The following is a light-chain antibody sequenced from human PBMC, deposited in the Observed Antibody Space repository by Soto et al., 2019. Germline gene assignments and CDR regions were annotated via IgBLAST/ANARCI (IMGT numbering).Light chain of an antibody. Sequence: QSVLTQPRSVSGSPGQSVTISCTGTSSDVGGYNYVSWYQQHPGKAPKLMIYDVSKRPSGVPDRFSGSKSGNTASLTISGLQAEDEADYYCCSYARSYTPVFGTGTKATVL. V-gene: IGLV2-11*01. J-gene: IGLJ1*01. CDR1: SSDVGGYNY. CDR2: DVS. CDR3: CSYARSYTPV.